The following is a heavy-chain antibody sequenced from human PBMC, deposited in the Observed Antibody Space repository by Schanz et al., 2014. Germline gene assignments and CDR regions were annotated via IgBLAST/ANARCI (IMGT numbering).Heavy chain of an antibody. D-gene: IGHD4-17*01. V-gene: IGHV3-33*01. CDR1: GFSLNTYG. CDR3: ARPRFDYGEVDY. Sequence: QAQLMESGGGVVQPGTSLILSCSVSGFSLNTYGIHWFPQPAGKGLEWVAVIWNNGVTKYYADSVRGRFTISRDRFQNTLYLRMSSLRAEDTAVYYCARPRFDYGEVDYWGQGTLVTVSS. J-gene: IGHJ4*02. CDR2: IWNNGVTK.